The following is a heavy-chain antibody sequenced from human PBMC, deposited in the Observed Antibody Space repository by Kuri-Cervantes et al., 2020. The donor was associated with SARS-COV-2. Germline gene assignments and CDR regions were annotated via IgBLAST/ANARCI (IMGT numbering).Heavy chain of an antibody. Sequence: LRLSCTVSGGSIISSTFYWGWIRQPPVKGLEWIGSIDNSGNTYNNPSRKSRVAISVDTSKNQFSLKLSSVTAADTAVYYCARQKYAGYMDVWGKGTTVTVSS. D-gene: IGHD2-2*01. CDR2: IDNSGNT. CDR1: GGSIISSTFY. J-gene: IGHJ6*03. CDR3: ARQKYAGYMDV. V-gene: IGHV4-39*01.